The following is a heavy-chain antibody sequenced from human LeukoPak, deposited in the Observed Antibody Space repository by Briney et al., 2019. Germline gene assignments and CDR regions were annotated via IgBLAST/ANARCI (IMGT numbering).Heavy chain of an antibody. CDR2: INHSGST. J-gene: IGHJ4*02. CDR3: ARETKFGGTPDY. V-gene: IGHV4-34*01. CDR1: GGSFSGYY. Sequence: SETLSLTCAVYGGSFSGYYWSWIRQPPGKGLEWIGEINHSGSTNYNPSLKSRVTISVDTSKNQFSLKLSSVTAADTAVYYCARETKFGGTPDYWGQGTLVTVSS. D-gene: IGHD3-16*01.